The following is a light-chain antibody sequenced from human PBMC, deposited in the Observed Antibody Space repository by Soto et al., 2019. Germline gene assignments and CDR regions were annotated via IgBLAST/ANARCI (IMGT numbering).Light chain of an antibody. J-gene: IGKJ2*01. CDR2: AAS. CDR3: QQYNKWPPYT. CDR1: QSVSTN. Sequence: EIVMMQFPATLSVSPGDRAALSCRASQSVSTNLAWYQQKPGQPPRLLIYAASTRATGVPARFSGSGSGTEFTLTISSLQSEDFAVYFCQQYNKWPPYTFGQGTKLEVK. V-gene: IGKV3-15*01.